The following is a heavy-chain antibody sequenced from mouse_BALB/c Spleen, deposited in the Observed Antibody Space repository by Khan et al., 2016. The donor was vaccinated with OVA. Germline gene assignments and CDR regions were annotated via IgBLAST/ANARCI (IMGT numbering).Heavy chain of an antibody. V-gene: IGHV1S135*01. J-gene: IGHJ3*01. D-gene: IGHD2-2*01. CDR3: TRHGYVAWFTY. CDR2: IDPFSGGT. CDR1: GYSFTTYY. Sequence: EVQLQESGPELMKPGTSVKISCKASGYSFTTYYIHWVIQTHGKSLEWIGYIDPFSGGTTYNQKFKGKATLTVDKSSSTAYIHFSNLTSEDSAVYYCTRHGYVAWFTYWGQGTLVTVSA.